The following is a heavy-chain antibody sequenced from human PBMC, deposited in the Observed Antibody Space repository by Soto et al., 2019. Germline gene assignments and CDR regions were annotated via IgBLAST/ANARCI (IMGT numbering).Heavy chain of an antibody. J-gene: IGHJ5*02. CDR3: AKVHSIVGASNWFDP. D-gene: IGHD1-26*01. CDR2: ISGSGGST. CDR1: GCTLCRYS. Sequence: GCRVVSWGGSGCTLCRYSMHWVRQAPGKGLEWVSAISGSGGSTYYADSVKGRFTISRDNSKNTLYLQMNSLRAEDTAVYYCAKVHSIVGASNWFDPWGQGTLVTVSS. V-gene: IGHV3-23*01.